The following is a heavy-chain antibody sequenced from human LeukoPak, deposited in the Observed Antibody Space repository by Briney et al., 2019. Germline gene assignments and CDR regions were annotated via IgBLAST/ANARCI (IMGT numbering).Heavy chain of an antibody. Sequence: SDTLSLTCTVSGGSISSYYWSWIRQPPGKGLEWFGYIYYSGSTNYNPSLKSRVTISVDTSRNQFSLKLSSVTAADTAVYYCARSRQIQLWLEFDYWGQGTLVTVSS. CDR1: GGSISSYY. V-gene: IGHV4-59*01. CDR2: IYYSGST. D-gene: IGHD5-18*01. J-gene: IGHJ4*02. CDR3: ARSRQIQLWLEFDY.